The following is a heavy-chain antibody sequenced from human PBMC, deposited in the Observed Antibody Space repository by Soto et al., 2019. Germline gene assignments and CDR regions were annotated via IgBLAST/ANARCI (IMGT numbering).Heavy chain of an antibody. Sequence: GESLKISGKGSGYNFTSYWISWVRQMPGKGLEWMGRIDPSDSYTNYSPSFQGHVTISADKSISTAYLQWSSLKASDTAMYYCAAPKQLSMGYYYGMDVWGQGTTVTVSS. J-gene: IGHJ6*02. CDR2: IDPSDSYT. CDR3: AAPKQLSMGYYYGMDV. D-gene: IGHD2-2*01. CDR1: GYNFTSYW. V-gene: IGHV5-10-1*01.